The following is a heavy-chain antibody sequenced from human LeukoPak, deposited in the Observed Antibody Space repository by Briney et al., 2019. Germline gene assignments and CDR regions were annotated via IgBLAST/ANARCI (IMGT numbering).Heavy chain of an antibody. J-gene: IGHJ4*02. V-gene: IGHV4-34*01. CDR1: GGSFSGYY. CDR3: ARKWLRSLDY. Sequence: SETLSLTCAVYGGSFSGYYWSWIRQPPGKGLEWMGEINHSGSTNYNPSLKSRVTISVDTSKNQFSLKLSSVTAADTAVYYCARKWLRSLDYWGQGTLVTVSS. D-gene: IGHD5-12*01. CDR2: INHSGST.